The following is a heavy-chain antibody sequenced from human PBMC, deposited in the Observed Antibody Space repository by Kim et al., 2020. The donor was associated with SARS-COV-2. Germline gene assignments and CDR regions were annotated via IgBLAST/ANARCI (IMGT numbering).Heavy chain of an antibody. CDR1: GFRFNDFY. CDR3: ARLYSSSVDY. Sequence: GGSLRLSCAASGFRFNDFYMSWIRQAPGKGLEWLSYISESGTTIYYADSVKGRFSISRDNAKDSLYLQLNSVRAEDTAVYYCARLYSSSVDYWGQGAQVTVSS. D-gene: IGHD6-6*01. J-gene: IGHJ4*02. CDR2: ISESGTTI. V-gene: IGHV3-11*01.